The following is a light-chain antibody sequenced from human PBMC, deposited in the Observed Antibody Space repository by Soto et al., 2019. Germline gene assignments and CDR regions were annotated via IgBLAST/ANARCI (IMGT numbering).Light chain of an antibody. CDR3: QQSYSTPSIT. Sequence: DIHMTQSPSSLAASVGDRVTITCRASQSISGYLNWYQQKPGKAPRLLIYATSNLQSGVPSRFSGSGSGTDFTLTISSLQPKDFATYYCQQSYSTPSITFGQGTRLETK. V-gene: IGKV1-39*01. J-gene: IGKJ5*01. CDR1: QSISGY. CDR2: ATS.